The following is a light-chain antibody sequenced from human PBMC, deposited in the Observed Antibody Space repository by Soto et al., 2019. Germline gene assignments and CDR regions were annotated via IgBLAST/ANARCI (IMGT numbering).Light chain of an antibody. Sequence: DIQMTQSPSSLSASVGDRVTITCRASQSIADFLNWYQQKQGKAPKLLIYTASSLRSGVPARFSGSGSGTDFTLTISSLQPEDFATYYCQQSYSSPPTLGQGTKVDIK. CDR1: QSIADF. CDR2: TAS. V-gene: IGKV1-39*01. CDR3: QQSYSSPPT. J-gene: IGKJ1*01.